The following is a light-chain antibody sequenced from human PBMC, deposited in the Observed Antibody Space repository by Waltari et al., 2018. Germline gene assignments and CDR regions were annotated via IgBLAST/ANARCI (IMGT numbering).Light chain of an antibody. CDR3: QKYVSLPAT. J-gene: IGKJ1*01. V-gene: IGKV3-20*01. Sequence: EIVLTQSPGTLSLSPGEKAPLSCRASQSVSRSLAWYQQKPGQAPRLLIYDASTRATGIPDRFSGSGSGTDFSLTISRLEPEDFAVYYCQKYVSLPATFGQGTKVEIK. CDR1: QSVSRS. CDR2: DAS.